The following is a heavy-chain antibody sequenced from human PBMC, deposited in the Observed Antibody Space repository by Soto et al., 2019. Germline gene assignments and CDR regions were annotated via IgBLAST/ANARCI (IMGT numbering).Heavy chain of an antibody. V-gene: IGHV4-61*01. D-gene: IGHD3-3*01. CDR1: GGSVSSGSYY. J-gene: IGHJ4*02. CDR2: VYYSGST. Sequence: SETLSLTCTVSGGSVSSGSYYWSWIRQPPGKGLEWIGYVYYSGSTNYNPSLKSRVTISVDTSKNQFSLNLGSVTAADTAVYYCARDFSRLGLHLDWGQGTPVTVSS. CDR3: ARDFSRLGLHLD.